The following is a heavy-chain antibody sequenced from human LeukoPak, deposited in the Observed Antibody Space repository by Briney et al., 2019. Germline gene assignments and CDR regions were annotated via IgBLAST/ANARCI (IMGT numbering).Heavy chain of an antibody. CDR1: GGTFSSYA. CDR2: MSPNSGDT. D-gene: IGHD7-27*01. CDR3: ARGPPNWGYGY. J-gene: IGHJ4*02. V-gene: IGHV1-8*02. Sequence: ASVTVSCKASGGTFSSYAISWVRQAPGQRPEWMGWMSPNSGDTGYAQKFQDRVTMTRNTSISTAYMELSSLRSDDTAVYYCARGPPNWGYGYWGPGTLVTVSS.